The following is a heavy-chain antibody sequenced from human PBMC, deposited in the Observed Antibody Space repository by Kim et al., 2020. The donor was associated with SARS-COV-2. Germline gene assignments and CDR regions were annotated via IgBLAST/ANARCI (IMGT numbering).Heavy chain of an antibody. J-gene: IGHJ3*02. Sequence: SETLSLTCTVSGGSISSYYWSWIRQPPGKGLEWIGYIYYSGSTNYNPSLKSRVTISVDTSKNQFSLKLSSVTAADTAVYYCAREVPWAVARGRGAFDIWGQGTMVTVSS. CDR3: AREVPWAVARGRGAFDI. CDR1: GGSISSYY. V-gene: IGHV4-59*01. D-gene: IGHD6-19*01. CDR2: IYYSGST.